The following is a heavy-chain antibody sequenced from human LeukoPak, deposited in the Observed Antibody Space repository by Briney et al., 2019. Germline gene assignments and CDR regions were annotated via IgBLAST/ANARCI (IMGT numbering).Heavy chain of an antibody. D-gene: IGHD2-2*01. J-gene: IGHJ4*02. CDR2: IANDGRGK. Sequence: GGSLRLSCAASGFTFSSHGMHWVRQAPGKGLEWVAVIANDGRGKKYADSVKGRFTISRDNSKNTLYLQRNSLRAEDTAVYYCAKDGRVAAAAYYFDYWGQGTLATVSS. V-gene: IGHV3-30*18. CDR3: AKDGRVAAAAYYFDY. CDR1: GFTFSSHG.